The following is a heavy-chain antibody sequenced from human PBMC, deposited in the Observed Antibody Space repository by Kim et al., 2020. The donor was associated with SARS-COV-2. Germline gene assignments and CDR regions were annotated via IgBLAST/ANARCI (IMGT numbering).Heavy chain of an antibody. V-gene: IGHV3-30-3*01. CDR3: ARSFCREGGSCYYYYYGRDV. CDR1: GFTFSSYA. D-gene: IGHD2-15*01. Sequence: GGSLRLSCAASGFTFSSYAMHWVRQAPGKGLEWVAVISYDGSNKYYADSVKGRFTISRDNSKNTLYLQMNSLRAEDTAVYYCARSFCREGGSCYYYYYGRDVWGQGTTVTVSS. CDR2: ISYDGSNK. J-gene: IGHJ6*02.